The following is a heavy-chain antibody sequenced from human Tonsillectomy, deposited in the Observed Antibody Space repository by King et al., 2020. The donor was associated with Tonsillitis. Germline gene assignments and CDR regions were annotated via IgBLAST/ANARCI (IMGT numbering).Heavy chain of an antibody. CDR3: ASNYDYVWGSYRSNDAFDI. V-gene: IGHV3-33*05. Sequence: QLVQSGGGVVQPGGSLRLSCAASGFTFSSYGMHWVRQAPGKGLEWVAVISYDGSNKYYADSVKGRFTISRDNSKNTLYLQMNSLRAEDTAVYYCASNYDYVWGSYRSNDAFDIWGQGTMVTVSS. J-gene: IGHJ3*02. D-gene: IGHD3-16*02. CDR2: ISYDGSNK. CDR1: GFTFSSYG.